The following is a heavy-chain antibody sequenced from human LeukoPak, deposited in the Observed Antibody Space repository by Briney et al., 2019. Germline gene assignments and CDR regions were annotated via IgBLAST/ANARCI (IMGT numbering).Heavy chain of an antibody. D-gene: IGHD1-14*01. CDR2: IIPIFGTA. V-gene: IGHV1-69*13. Sequence: GASVTVSCKASGGTFSIYAISRVRQAPGQGLEWMGGIIPIFGTANYAQKFQGRVTITADESTSTAYMELSSLRSEDTAVYYCARVTDPYGDAFDIWGQGAMVTVSS. CDR3: ARVTDPYGDAFDI. J-gene: IGHJ3*02. CDR1: GGTFSIYA.